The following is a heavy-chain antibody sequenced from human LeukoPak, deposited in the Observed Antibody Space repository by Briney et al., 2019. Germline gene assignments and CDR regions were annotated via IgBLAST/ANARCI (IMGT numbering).Heavy chain of an antibody. Sequence: SETLSLTCTVSGGSISSYYWSWIRQPPGKGLEWIGYIYYSGSTNYNPSRKSRVTISVDTSKNQFSLKLSSVTAADTAVYYCARDRVPDDIVVVPAAMRPSDYYYYYGMDVWGKGTTVTVSS. D-gene: IGHD2-2*01. CDR2: IYYSGST. CDR1: GGSISSYY. V-gene: IGHV4-59*01. CDR3: ARDRVPDDIVVVPAAMRPSDYYYYYGMDV. J-gene: IGHJ6*04.